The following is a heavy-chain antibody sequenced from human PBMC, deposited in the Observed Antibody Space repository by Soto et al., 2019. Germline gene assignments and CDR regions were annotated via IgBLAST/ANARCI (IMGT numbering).Heavy chain of an antibody. Sequence: SETLSLTCTVSGVTISSGGYYWTWIRQHPGKGLEWIGYIYYSGSTYYKPSLKSRVTMSADTSMNQFSLKLYSVTAADTAIYYCASVRHSNNWHYFDYWGQGTLVTVSS. CDR3: ASVRHSNNWHYFDY. J-gene: IGHJ4*02. D-gene: IGHD1-20*01. CDR2: IYYSGST. V-gene: IGHV4-31*03. CDR1: GVTISSGGYY.